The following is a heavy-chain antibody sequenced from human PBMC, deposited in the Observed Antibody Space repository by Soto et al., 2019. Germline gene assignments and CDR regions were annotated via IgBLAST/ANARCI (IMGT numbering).Heavy chain of an antibody. Sequence: QVQLVQSGAEVKKPGSSVKVSCKASGGTFSSYTISWVRQAPGQGLEWMGRIIPTLGIANYAQKFQGRATITADKSTSTAYMELSSLRSEDTAVYYCARDARSSFDWFDPWGQGTLVTVSS. V-gene: IGHV1-69*08. CDR3: ARDARSSFDWFDP. J-gene: IGHJ5*02. CDR1: GGTFSSYT. CDR2: IIPTLGIA.